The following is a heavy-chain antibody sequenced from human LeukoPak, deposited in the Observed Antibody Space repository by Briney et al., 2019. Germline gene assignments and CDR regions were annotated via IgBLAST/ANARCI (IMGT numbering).Heavy chain of an antibody. CDR1: GFTFSSYG. CDR2: ISYDGSNK. CDR3: AKAVTAMVADY. D-gene: IGHD5-18*01. V-gene: IGHV3-30*18. Sequence: GRSLRLSCAASGFTFSSYGMHWVRQAPGRGLAWVAIISYDGSNKFYADAVKGRFTISRDNSKNTLYLQMNSLRAEDTAVYYCAKAVTAMVADYWGQGTLVTVSS. J-gene: IGHJ4*02.